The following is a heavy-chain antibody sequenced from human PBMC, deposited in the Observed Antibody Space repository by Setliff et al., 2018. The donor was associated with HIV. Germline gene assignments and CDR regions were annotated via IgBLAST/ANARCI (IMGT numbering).Heavy chain of an antibody. Sequence: PSETLSLTCTVSGDSISSGGYYWSWIRQHPGKGLEWIGYIYYSGSSYYNPSLRSRVTISVDTSKNQFSLKLGSVTAADTAVYFCARVAWIQLWLGWFDPWGQGTLVTVSS. J-gene: IGHJ5*02. D-gene: IGHD5-18*01. V-gene: IGHV4-31*03. CDR1: GDSISSGGYY. CDR3: ARVAWIQLWLGWFDP. CDR2: IYYSGSS.